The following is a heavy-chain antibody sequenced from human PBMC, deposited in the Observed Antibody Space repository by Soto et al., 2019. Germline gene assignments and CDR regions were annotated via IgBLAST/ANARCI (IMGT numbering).Heavy chain of an antibody. Sequence: EVQLLESGGGLVQPGGSLRLSCAASGFTFSSYAMSWVRQAPGKGLEWVSAISGSGGSTYYADSVKGRFTISRDNSKNTLYLQMNRLRAEDTAVYYCAQSYSSGYYLYYFDYWGQGTLVTVSS. D-gene: IGHD3-22*01. V-gene: IGHV3-23*01. J-gene: IGHJ4*02. CDR2: ISGSGGST. CDR3: AQSYSSGYYLYYFDY. CDR1: GFTFSSYA.